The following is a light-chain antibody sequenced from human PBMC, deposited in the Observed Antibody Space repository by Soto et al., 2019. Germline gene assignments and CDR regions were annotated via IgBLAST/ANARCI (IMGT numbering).Light chain of an antibody. J-gene: IGLJ3*02. CDR1: RSNIGNNY. CDR2: ENS. Sequence: QSVLTQPPSVSAAPGQKVTISCSGSRSNIGNNYVSWYQHLPGTAPKLLIFENSNRPSGIPDRFSASKAGASATLGITGLQPGDEADYYCGTWDDSLSSGVFGGGTKLTVL. V-gene: IGLV1-51*02. CDR3: GTWDDSLSSGV.